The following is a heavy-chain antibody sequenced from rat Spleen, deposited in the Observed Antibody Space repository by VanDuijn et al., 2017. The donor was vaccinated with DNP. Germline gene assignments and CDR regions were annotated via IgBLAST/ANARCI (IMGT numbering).Heavy chain of an antibody. V-gene: IGHV5S10*01. J-gene: IGHJ3*01. CDR2: IIYDGSNT. CDR3: ATASNSGFTY. CDR1: GFTFSDHN. D-gene: IGHD3-6*01. Sequence: EEQLVESGGGLVQPGRSLILSCTASGFTFSDHNMAWVRKAPKKGLEWVATIIYDGSNTHYRDSVKGRFTISRENAKNTLYLQMDSLRSEDTATYYCATASNSGFTYWGQGTLVTVSS.